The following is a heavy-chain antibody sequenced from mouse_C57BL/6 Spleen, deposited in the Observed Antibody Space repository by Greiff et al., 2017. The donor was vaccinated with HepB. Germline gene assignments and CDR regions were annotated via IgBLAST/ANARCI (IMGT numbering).Heavy chain of an antibody. CDR2: IYPSDSET. D-gene: IGHD1-1*02. V-gene: IGHV1-61*01. J-gene: IGHJ1*03. CDR3: ASGTSDWYVDV. Sequence: VQLQQPGAELVRPGSSVKLSCKASGYTFTSYWMDWVKQRPGQGLEWIGNIYPSDSETHYNQKFKDKATLTVDKSSSTAYMQLSSLTSEDSAVYYWASGTSDWYVDVWGTGTTVTVSS. CDR1: GYTFTSYW.